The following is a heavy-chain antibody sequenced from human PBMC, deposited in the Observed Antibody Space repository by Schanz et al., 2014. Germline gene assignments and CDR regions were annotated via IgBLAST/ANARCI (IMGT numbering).Heavy chain of an antibody. D-gene: IGHD4-17*01. J-gene: IGHJ4*02. Sequence: QVQLVESGGGLVKPGGSLRLSCTASGFTFSDYAMSWFRQAPGKGLEWVAVIWNNGVTKYYADSVRGRFTISRDRFQNTLYLRMSSLRAEDTAVYYCARPRFDYGEVDYWGQGTLVTVSS. V-gene: IGHV3-33*08. CDR2: IWNNGVTK. CDR3: ARPRFDYGEVDY. CDR1: GFTFSDYA.